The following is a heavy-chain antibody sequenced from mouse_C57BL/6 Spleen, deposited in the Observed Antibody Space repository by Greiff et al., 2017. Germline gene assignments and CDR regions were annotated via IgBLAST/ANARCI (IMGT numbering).Heavy chain of an antibody. J-gene: IGHJ2*01. V-gene: IGHV5-9*01. Sequence: EVQRVESGGGLVKPGGSLKLSCAASGFTFSSYTMSWVRQTPEKRLEWVATISGGGGNTYYPDSVKGRFTISRDNAKNTLYLQMSSLRSEDTALYYCARGYGSSLYYFDYWGQGTTLTVSS. D-gene: IGHD1-1*01. CDR2: ISGGGGNT. CDR1: GFTFSSYT. CDR3: ARGYGSSLYYFDY.